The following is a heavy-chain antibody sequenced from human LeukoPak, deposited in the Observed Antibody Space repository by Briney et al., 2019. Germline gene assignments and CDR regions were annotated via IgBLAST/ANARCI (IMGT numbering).Heavy chain of an antibody. CDR1: GGSISSGSYY. V-gene: IGHV4-61*02. D-gene: IGHD5-24*01. Sequence: SQTLSLTCTVSGGSISSGSYYWSWIRQPAGKGLEWIGRIYTSGSTNYNPSLKSRVTISVDTSKNQFSLKLSSVTAADTAVYYCARGSRDGYNQRWFDPWGQGTLVTVSS. J-gene: IGHJ5*02. CDR2: IYTSGST. CDR3: ARGSRDGYNQRWFDP.